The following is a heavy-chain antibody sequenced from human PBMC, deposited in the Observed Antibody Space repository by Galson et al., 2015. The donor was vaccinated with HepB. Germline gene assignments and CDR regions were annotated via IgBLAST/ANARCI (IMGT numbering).Heavy chain of an antibody. CDR2: ISAYNGNT. CDR1: GYTFTSYG. D-gene: IGHD3-3*01. Sequence: SVKVSCKASGYTFTSYGISWVRQAPGQGLEWMGWISAYNGNTNYAQKLQGRVTMTTDTSTSTAYMELRSLRSDDTAVYYCARASYDFWSGPVLYYYYYMDVWGKGTTVTVSS. CDR3: ARASYDFWSGPVLYYYYYMDV. J-gene: IGHJ6*03. V-gene: IGHV1-18*01.